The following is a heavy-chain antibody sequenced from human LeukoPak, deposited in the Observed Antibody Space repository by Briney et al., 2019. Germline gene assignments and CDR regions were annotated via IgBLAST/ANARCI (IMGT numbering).Heavy chain of an antibody. CDR3: AKDLSSPWYFDL. CDR1: GFTFSSYA. CDR2: ISGSGDST. D-gene: IGHD2/OR15-2a*01. Sequence: GGSLRLSCAASGFTFSSYALSWVRQAPGKGPEWVSVISGSGDSTYYADSVKGRFTISRDNSKNTLYLQMNSLRAEDTAVYYCAKDLSSPWYFDLWGRGTLVTVSS. J-gene: IGHJ2*01. V-gene: IGHV3-23*01.